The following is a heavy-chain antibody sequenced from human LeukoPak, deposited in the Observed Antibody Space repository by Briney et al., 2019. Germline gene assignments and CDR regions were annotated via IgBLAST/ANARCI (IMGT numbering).Heavy chain of an antibody. Sequence: GASVKVSCKASGYTFTSYYMHWVRQAPGQGLEWMGIINPSGGSTSYAQKFQGRLTIHSDTHTHTVYMSLNRQSSEQAPVYHCARAIPGPYDFWRANFDLWGRGTLVSVSS. CDR3: ARAIPGPYDFWRANFDL. J-gene: IGHJ4*02. D-gene: IGHD3-3*01. CDR1: GYTFTSYY. V-gene: IGHV1-46*03. CDR2: INPSGGST.